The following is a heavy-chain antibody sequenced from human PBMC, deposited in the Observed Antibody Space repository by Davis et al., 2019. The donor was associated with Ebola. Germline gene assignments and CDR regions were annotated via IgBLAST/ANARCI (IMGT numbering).Heavy chain of an antibody. V-gene: IGHV3-53*01. CDR2: IYSGGST. Sequence: GGSLRLSCAVSGFTFSDHYMDWVRQAPGKGLEWVSVIYSGGSTYYADSVKGRFTISRDNSKNTLYLQMNSLRAEDTAVYYCAREGDYGGAFDIWGQGTMVTVSS. D-gene: IGHD4-23*01. CDR1: GFTFSDHY. J-gene: IGHJ3*02. CDR3: AREGDYGGAFDI.